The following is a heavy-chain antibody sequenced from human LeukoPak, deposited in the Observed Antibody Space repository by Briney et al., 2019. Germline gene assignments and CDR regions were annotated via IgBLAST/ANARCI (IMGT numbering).Heavy chain of an antibody. CDR3: ARDRDSSGWNGAFDI. CDR2: INPNSGGT. J-gene: IGHJ3*02. CDR1: GYTFTGYY. D-gene: IGHD6-19*01. Sequence: AASVKVSCKASGYTFTGYYMHWVRQAPGQGLEWMGWINPNSGGTNYAQKFQGRVTMTRDTSISTVYMELSSLRSEDTAVYYCARDRDSSGWNGAFDIWGQGTMVTVSS. V-gene: IGHV1-2*02.